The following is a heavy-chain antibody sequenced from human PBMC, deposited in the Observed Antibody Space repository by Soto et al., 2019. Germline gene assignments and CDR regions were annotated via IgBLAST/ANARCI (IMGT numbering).Heavy chain of an antibody. CDR3: ARDHGIIVVPAAKAFDY. D-gene: IGHD2-2*01. V-gene: IGHV1-18*01. CDR2: ISAYNGNT. J-gene: IGHJ4*02. CDR1: GYTFSSYG. Sequence: QVQLVQSGAEVKKPGASVKVSCKASGYTFSSYGISWVRQAPGQGLEWMGWISAYNGNTNYAQKLQGRVTMTTDTSTSPAYMELRSLRSDDTAVYYCARDHGIIVVPAAKAFDYWGQGTLVTVSS.